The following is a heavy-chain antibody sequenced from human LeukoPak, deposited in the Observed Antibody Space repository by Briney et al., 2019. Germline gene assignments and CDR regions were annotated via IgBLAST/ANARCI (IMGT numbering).Heavy chain of an antibody. CDR2: IWYDGSNK. CDR3: AKDGVGATSLDY. CDR1: GLTFSSYA. D-gene: IGHD1-26*01. J-gene: IGHJ4*02. Sequence: GGSLRLSCAASGLTFSSYAMHWVRQAPGKGLEWVAVIWYDGSNKYYADSVKGRFTISRDNSKNTLYLQMNSLRAEDTAVYYCAKDGVGATSLDYWGQGTLVTVSS. V-gene: IGHV3-33*06.